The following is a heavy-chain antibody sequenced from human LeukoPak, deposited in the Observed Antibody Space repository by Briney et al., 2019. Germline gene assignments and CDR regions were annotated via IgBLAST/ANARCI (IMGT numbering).Heavy chain of an antibody. Sequence: GGSLRLSCAASGFTFSSYGMHWVRQAPGKGLEWVAFIRYDGSNKYYADSVKGRFTISRDNSKNTLYLQMNSLRAEDTAAYYCAKVGFYDYVWGSPMDVWGKGTTVTVSS. CDR3: AKVGFYDYVWGSPMDV. D-gene: IGHD3-16*01. V-gene: IGHV3-30*02. CDR1: GFTFSSYG. CDR2: IRYDGSNK. J-gene: IGHJ6*03.